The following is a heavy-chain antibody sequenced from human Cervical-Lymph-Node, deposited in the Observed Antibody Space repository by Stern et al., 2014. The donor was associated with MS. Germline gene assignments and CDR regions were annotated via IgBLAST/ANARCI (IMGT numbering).Heavy chain of an antibody. J-gene: IGHJ4*02. Sequence: QVQLVQSGAEVKKPGASVKVSCKASGYTFTSHYMHWVRQAPGQGLEWVGIINPSGDSASYAQKFQGRVTMHRDTSTRAVTMELSSLRSEDTAVYYCASGTGSKRPTGNYWGQGTLVTVSS. CDR2: INPSGDSA. CDR1: GYTFTSHY. V-gene: IGHV1-46*01. D-gene: IGHD3/OR15-3a*01. CDR3: ASGTGSKRPTGNY.